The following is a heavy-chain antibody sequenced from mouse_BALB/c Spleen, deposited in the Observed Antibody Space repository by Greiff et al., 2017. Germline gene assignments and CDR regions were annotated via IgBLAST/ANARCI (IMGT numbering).Heavy chain of an antibody. D-gene: IGHD2-1*01. J-gene: IGHJ2*01. Sequence: EVKLVESGGGLVKPGGSLKLSCAASGFTFSSYAMSWVRQTPEKRLEWVASISSGGSTYYPDSVKGRFTISRDNARNILYLQMSSLRSEDTAMYYCARRGGNYEWFAYWGQGTTLTVSS. CDR3: ARRGGNYEWFAY. V-gene: IGHV5-6-5*01. CDR1: GFTFSSYA. CDR2: ISSGGST.